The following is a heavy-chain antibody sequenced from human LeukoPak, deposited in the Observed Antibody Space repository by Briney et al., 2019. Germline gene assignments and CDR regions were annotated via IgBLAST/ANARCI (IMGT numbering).Heavy chain of an antibody. CDR2: MYISGST. CDR1: GDSIRSYY. CDR3: ARVFGNRYYDFWSGYYNPYFDY. J-gene: IGHJ4*02. V-gene: IGHV4-4*07. D-gene: IGHD3-3*01. Sequence: SETLSLTCTVSGDSIRSYYWSWIRQPAGKRLEWIGRMYISGSTDYNPSLKSRVTISVDTSKNQFSLKLSSVTAADTAVYYCARVFGNRYYDFWSGYYNPYFDYWGQGTLVTVSS.